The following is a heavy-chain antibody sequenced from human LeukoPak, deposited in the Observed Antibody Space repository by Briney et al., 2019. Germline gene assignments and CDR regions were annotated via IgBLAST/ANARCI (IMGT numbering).Heavy chain of an antibody. CDR1: RYTFTSHD. V-gene: IGHV1-3*01. J-gene: IGHJ4*02. D-gene: IGHD2-8*01. Sequence: ASVKVSCKASRYTFTSHDINWVRQATGQGFEWMGWINAGNGNTKYSQKFQGRVTITRDTSADTAYMELSSLRSEDTAVYYCARLKYCTNGVCYAGFDYWGQGTLVTVSS. CDR2: INAGNGNT. CDR3: ARLKYCTNGVCYAGFDY.